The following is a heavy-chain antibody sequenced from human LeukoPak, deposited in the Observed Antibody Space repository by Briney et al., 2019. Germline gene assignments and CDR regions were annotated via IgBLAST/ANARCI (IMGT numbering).Heavy chain of an antibody. CDR3: AKEAAYCSGGSCSVTFLDY. CDR1: GFTFSSYG. Sequence: PGRSLRLSCAASGFTFSSYGMHWVRQAPGKGLEGVAVISYDGSNKYYADSVKGRFTISRDNSKNTLYLQMNSLRAEDTAVYYCAKEAAYCSGGSCSVTFLDYWGQGTLVTVSS. D-gene: IGHD2-15*01. V-gene: IGHV3-30*18. CDR2: ISYDGSNK. J-gene: IGHJ4*02.